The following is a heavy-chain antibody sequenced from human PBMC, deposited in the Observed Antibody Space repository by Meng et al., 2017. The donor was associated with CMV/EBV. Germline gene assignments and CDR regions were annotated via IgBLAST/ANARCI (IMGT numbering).Heavy chain of an antibody. D-gene: IGHD4-17*01. V-gene: IGHV3-7*02. J-gene: IGHJ4*02. CDR1: GLPISNYW. Sequence: LVGLGVGLVQPGGSMRLSCAASGLPISNYWMSWVRQAPGKGLEWVANIKNDGSERYYVDSVKGRFSISRDNADNSLYLQMNNLRAEDTAVYYCRLGHYSQDWGQGTLVTVSS. CDR3: RLGHYSQD. CDR2: IKNDGSER.